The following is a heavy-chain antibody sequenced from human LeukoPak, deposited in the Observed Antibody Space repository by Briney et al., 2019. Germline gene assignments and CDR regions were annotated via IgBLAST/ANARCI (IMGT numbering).Heavy chain of an antibody. J-gene: IGHJ1*01. V-gene: IGHV3-74*01. CDR1: GFTFSSYW. CDR2: INSDGSST. CDR3: ARDGEGAAAAYSQH. D-gene: IGHD6-13*01. Sequence: GGSLRLSCAASGFTFSSYWMHWVRQAPGKGLVWVSRINSDGSSTSYADSVKGRFTISKDNAKNTLNLQMNSLRAEDTAVYYCARDGEGAAAAYSQHWGQGTLVTVSP.